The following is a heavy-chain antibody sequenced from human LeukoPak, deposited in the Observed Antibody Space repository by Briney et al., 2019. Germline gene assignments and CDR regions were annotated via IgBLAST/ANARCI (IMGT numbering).Heavy chain of an antibody. CDR1: GGSISSYY. V-gene: IGHV4-4*07. J-gene: IGHJ3*02. D-gene: IGHD6-25*01. CDR3: ARETANGYDAFDI. CDR2: IYTSGST. Sequence: SETLSLTCTVSGGSISSYYWSWLRQPAGKGLEWIGRIYTSGSTNYNPSLTSRVTMSVDTSKNQFSLKLSSVTAADTAVYYCARETANGYDAFDIWGQGTMVTVSS.